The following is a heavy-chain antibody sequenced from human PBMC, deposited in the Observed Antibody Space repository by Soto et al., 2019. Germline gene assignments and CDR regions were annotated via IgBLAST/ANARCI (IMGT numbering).Heavy chain of an antibody. D-gene: IGHD3-10*01. J-gene: IGHJ5*02. CDR2: IYYSGST. Sequence: QLQLQESGPGLVKPSETLSLTCTVSGGSISSSSYYWGWIRQPPGKGLEWIGSIYYSGSTYYNPSLKSRVTISVDTSKNQFSLKLSSVTAADTAVYYCASWRLLWFGGTGFDPWGQGTLVTVSS. CDR3: ASWRLLWFGGTGFDP. CDR1: GGSISSSSYY. V-gene: IGHV4-39*01.